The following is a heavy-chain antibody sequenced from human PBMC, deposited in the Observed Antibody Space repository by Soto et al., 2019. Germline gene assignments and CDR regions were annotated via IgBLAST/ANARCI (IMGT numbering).Heavy chain of an antibody. V-gene: IGHV4-31*03. CDR1: GASVSSGAYY. CDR2: IYESGYT. CDR3: VRDLRHTGMVYPWFDS. J-gene: IGHJ5*01. D-gene: IGHD5-18*01. Sequence: SETLSLTCTVSGASVSSGAYYWGWVRQRPGRGLEWIGYIYESGYTYYNTSLKSRLTISLVRSNNQFSLGLTSVTAADTAVYYCVRDLRHTGMVYPWFDSWGQGTLVTVSS.